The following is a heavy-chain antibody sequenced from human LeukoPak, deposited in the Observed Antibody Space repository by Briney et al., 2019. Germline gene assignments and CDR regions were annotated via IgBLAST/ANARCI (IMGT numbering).Heavy chain of an antibody. CDR2: ISGSGGST. CDR1: GFTFSSYA. J-gene: IGHJ3*02. CDR3: AKGKELLPTYDI. V-gene: IGHV3-23*01. Sequence: PGRSLRLSCAASGFTFSSYAMSWVRQAPGKGLEWVSAISGSGGSTYYADSVKGRFTISRDNSKNTLYLQMNSLRAEDTAVYYCAKGKELLPTYDIWGQGTMVTVSS. D-gene: IGHD1-26*01.